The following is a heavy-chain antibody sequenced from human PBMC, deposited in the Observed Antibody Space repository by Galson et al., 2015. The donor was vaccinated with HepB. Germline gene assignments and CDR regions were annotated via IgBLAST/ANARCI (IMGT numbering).Heavy chain of an antibody. D-gene: IGHD3-22*01. CDR2: INPNSGGT. CDR1: GYTFTGNY. V-gene: IGHV1-2*06. CDR3: ARVITLLNQGVFYFYGMDV. Sequence: SVKVSCKASGYTFTGNYLSWVRQAPGQGLEWMGRINPNSGGTNYAEKFQGRVTMTRDTSTSTAYMELNRLRSDDTAVYYCARVITLLNQGVFYFYGMDVWGQGTTVTVSS. J-gene: IGHJ6*02.